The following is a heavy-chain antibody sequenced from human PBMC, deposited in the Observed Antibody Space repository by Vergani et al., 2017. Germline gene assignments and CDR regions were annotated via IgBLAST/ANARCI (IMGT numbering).Heavy chain of an antibody. J-gene: IGHJ4*02. CDR3: ARRGAYDYGDAFRIGFFDS. V-gene: IGHV4-30-4*01. CDR2: IYSTGST. D-gene: IGHD4/OR15-4a*01. Sequence: QVQLQESGPGLVKPSQTLSLTCSVSGDSISSGVYYWNWIRQHPGKGLEWIGYIYSTGSTHHNPSLRRRINMSVDTSKNQFSLKLNSVTAADTAMYCCARRGAYDYGDAFRIGFFDSWGPGILVTVSP. CDR1: GDSISSGVYY.